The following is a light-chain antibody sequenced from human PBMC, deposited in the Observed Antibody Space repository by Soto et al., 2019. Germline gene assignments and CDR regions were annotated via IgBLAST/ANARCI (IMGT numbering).Light chain of an antibody. Sequence: EIVLTQSPGALSFSPGERATLSCRASQSVSDLSWYQQKPGQAPRLLIYGPSTRATGIPDRVSGSGSGTDFTLTISGLEPEDFAVYYCQQYGSSPWTFGQGNKVEIK. CDR3: QQYGSSPWT. J-gene: IGKJ1*01. V-gene: IGKV3-20*01. CDR2: GPS. CDR1: QSVSD.